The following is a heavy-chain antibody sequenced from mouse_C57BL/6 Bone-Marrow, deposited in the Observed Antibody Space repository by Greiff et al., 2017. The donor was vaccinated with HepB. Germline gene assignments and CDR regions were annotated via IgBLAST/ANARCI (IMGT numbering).Heavy chain of an antibody. CDR3: ATDYYGSSYDY. D-gene: IGHD1-1*01. CDR1: GYTFTDYY. J-gene: IGHJ2*01. Sequence: EVQLQQSGPVLVKPGASVKMSCKASGYTFTDYYMNWVKQSHGKSLEWIGVINPYNGGTSYNQKFKCKATLTVDKSSSTAYMELNSLTSEDSAVYYCATDYYGSSYDYWGQGTTLTVSS. V-gene: IGHV1-19*01. CDR2: INPYNGGT.